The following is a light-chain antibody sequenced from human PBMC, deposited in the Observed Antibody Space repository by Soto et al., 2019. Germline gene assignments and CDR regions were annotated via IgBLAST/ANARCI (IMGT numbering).Light chain of an antibody. CDR1: QRVSNNF. CDR3: QQYGSTPWT. Sequence: VVLTQFPGTLSLSPGETATLSCGASQRVSNNFLGWYQQKPGLPPRLLIYDATSSANGIPERFSGRGSGTHFTLTISRLEPEDFAVYYCQQYGSTPWTFGRGTKVDIK. J-gene: IGKJ1*01. CDR2: DAT. V-gene: IGKV3D-20*01.